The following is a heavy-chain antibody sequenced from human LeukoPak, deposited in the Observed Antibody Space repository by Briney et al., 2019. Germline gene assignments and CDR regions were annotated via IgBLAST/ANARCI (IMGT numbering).Heavy chain of an antibody. CDR3: ARDRDYDFWSGYPPHYYGMDV. CDR2: ISYDGSNK. J-gene: IGHJ6*02. D-gene: IGHD3-3*01. Sequence: GGSLRLSCAASGFTFSSYAMHWVRQAPGKGLEWVAVISYDGSNKYYADSVKGRFTISRDNSKNTLYLQMNSLRAEDTAVYYCARDRDYDFWSGYPPHYYGMDVWGQGTTVTVSS. V-gene: IGHV3-30-3*01. CDR1: GFTFSSYA.